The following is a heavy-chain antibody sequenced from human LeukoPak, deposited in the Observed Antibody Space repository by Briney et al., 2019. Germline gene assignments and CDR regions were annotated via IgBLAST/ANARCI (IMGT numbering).Heavy chain of an antibody. CDR2: IIPVLGLA. J-gene: IGHJ5*02. Sequence: EASVKVSCKASGGSLSNYAISWVRQAPGQGLEWMGRIIPVLGLANYAQNFQGRVTITADKSTSTAYMELSSLRSEDTAVFYCASESLTTVTTFWFDPWGQRTLVTLSS. D-gene: IGHD4-17*01. CDR1: GGSLSNYA. CDR3: ASESLTTVTTFWFDP. V-gene: IGHV1-69*04.